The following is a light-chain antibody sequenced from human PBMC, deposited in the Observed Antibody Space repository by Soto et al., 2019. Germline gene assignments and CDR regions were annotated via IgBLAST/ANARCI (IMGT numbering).Light chain of an antibody. CDR3: QQGFSRPRT. J-gene: IGKJ1*01. CDR1: QSIRSH. CDR2: TTS. Sequence: GDRVTITCRASQSIRSHLNWYQQRPGKAPKLLIYTTSNLESGVPSRFSGSGSGTDFTLTISNLQPEDFATYFCQQGFSRPRTFGLGTKVDIK. V-gene: IGKV1-39*01.